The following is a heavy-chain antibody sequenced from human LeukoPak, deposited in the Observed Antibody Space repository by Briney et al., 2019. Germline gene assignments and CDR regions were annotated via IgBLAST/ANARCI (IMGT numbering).Heavy chain of an antibody. CDR2: IYYSGST. V-gene: IGHV4-59*01. J-gene: IGHJ6*02. CDR3: ARLKCIRTTCPSRYVMDV. CDR1: GGSISSYY. D-gene: IGHD2-2*01. Sequence: SETLSLTCSVSGGSISSYYWRWIRQPPGKGLEYIGYIYYSGSTNYNPSLKSRVTISVDTSKYQFSLNLTSVTAADTAVYYCARLKCIRTTCPSRYVMDVWGQGTTVTVSS.